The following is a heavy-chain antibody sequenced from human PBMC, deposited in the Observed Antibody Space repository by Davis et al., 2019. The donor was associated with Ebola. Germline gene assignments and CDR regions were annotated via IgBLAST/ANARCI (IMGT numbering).Heavy chain of an antibody. J-gene: IGHJ4*02. CDR3: ARDDGSGLPFDY. D-gene: IGHD2-15*01. CDR1: GFTFSGYA. CDR2: ISYDGSNK. V-gene: IGHV3-30-3*01. Sequence: GESLKISCAASGFTFSGYAMHWVRQAPGKGLEWVAVISYDGSNKYYADSVKGRFTISRDNSKNTLYLQMNSLRAEDTAVYYCARDDGSGLPFDYWGQGTLVTVSS.